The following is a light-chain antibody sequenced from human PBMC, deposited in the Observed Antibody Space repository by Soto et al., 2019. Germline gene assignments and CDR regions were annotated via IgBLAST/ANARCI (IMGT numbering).Light chain of an antibody. V-gene: IGLV2-14*01. CDR1: SSDIGGYNY. CDR2: DVS. Sequence: QSVLTQPASVSGSPGQSITISCTGTSSDIGGYNYVSWYQQHPGKAPNLMIYDVSNRPSAVSNRFSGSKPGNTASLTISGLQAEDEADYYCSSYTSSSTYVFGTGTKVTVL. J-gene: IGLJ1*01. CDR3: SSYTSSSTYV.